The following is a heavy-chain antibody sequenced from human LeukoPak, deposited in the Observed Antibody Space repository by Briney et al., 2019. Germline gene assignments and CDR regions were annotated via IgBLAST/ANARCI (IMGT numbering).Heavy chain of an antibody. CDR3: ATNIVVVVAADFYYYGMDV. CDR2: ISPNSGGT. V-gene: IGHV1-2*02. J-gene: IGHJ6*02. Sequence: ASVKVSCKASGYTFTGYYMHWVRQAPGQGLEWMGWISPNSGGTNYAQKFQGRVTMTRDTSISTAYMELSRLRSDDTAVYYCATNIVVVVAADFYYYGMDVWGQGTTVTVSS. CDR1: GYTFTGYY. D-gene: IGHD2-15*01.